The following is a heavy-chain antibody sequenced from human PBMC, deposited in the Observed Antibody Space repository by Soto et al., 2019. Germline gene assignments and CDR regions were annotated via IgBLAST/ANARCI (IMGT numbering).Heavy chain of an antibody. CDR3: ARGYSSGRTTLDY. CDR2: SRDKVNSYTT. V-gene: IGHV3-72*01. J-gene: IGHJ4*02. Sequence: EVQLVESGGGLVQPGGSLRLSCAASGFTFSDYYMDWVRQAPGKGLEWVGRSRDKVNSYTTEYAASVKGRFTISRDDSKNSLYLQTNSLKIEDTAVYYCARGYSSGRTTLDYWGQGTLVTVSS. CDR1: GFTFSDYY. D-gene: IGHD6-19*01.